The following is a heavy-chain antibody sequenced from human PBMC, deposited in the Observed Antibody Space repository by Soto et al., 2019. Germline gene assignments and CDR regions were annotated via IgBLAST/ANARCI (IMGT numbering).Heavy chain of an antibody. Sequence: QVQLQESGPGLVKPSQTLSLTCTVSGGSISRGDYYWSWIRQPPGKGLEWIGYIYYSGSTYYNPSLKSRDTISVDTSKIQFSLNLSSVTAADTAVYSCASFNSGYGEYFDYWGQGTLVTVSS. CDR3: ASFNSGYGEYFDY. CDR2: IYYSGST. J-gene: IGHJ4*02. CDR1: GGSISRGDYY. V-gene: IGHV4-30-4*01. D-gene: IGHD5-12*01.